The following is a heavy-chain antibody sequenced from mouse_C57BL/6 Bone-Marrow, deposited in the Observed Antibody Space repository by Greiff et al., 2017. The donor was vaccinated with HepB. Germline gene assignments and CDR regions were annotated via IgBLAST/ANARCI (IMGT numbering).Heavy chain of an antibody. D-gene: IGHD2-5*01. Sequence: DVKLVESGGGLVKPGGSLKLSCAASGFTFSDYGMHWVRQAPEKGLEWVAYISSGSSTIYYADTVKGRFTIFGDNAKTTLFLQMTSLRSEDTAMDYCARGDYNNWENYCDYWGQGTTLTVSS. V-gene: IGHV5-17*01. J-gene: IGHJ2*01. CDR2: ISSGSSTI. CDR3: ARGDYNNWENYCDY. CDR1: GFTFSDYG.